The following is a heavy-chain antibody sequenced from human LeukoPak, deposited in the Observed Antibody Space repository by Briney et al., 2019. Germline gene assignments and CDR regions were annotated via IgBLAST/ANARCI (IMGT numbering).Heavy chain of an antibody. D-gene: IGHD4-23*01. J-gene: IGHJ3*02. CDR3: RRWGNLNAFDI. V-gene: IGHV3-7*01. CDR2: IKQDGSEK. CDR1: GFTFSSYW. Sequence: PGWSLRLSCAASGFTFSSYWMSWVRQAPGKGLEWVANIKQDGSEKYYVGSVKGRFTISRDNTKNSLYLQMNSLRAEDTAAYYCRRWGNLNAFDIWGQGTMVTVSS.